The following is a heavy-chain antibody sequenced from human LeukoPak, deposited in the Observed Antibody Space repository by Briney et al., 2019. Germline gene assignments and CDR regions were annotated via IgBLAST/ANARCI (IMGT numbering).Heavy chain of an antibody. D-gene: IGHD3-22*01. CDR3: ARRRYDTSGFRLPFDY. J-gene: IGHJ4*02. CDR2: IRYDGSNK. CDR1: GFTFSSYG. V-gene: IGHV3-30*02. Sequence: GGSLRLSCAASGFTFSSYGMHWVRQAPGKGLEWVAFIRYDGSNKYYADSVKGRFTISRDNAKNSVSLQMNSLRVEDTAVYYCARRRYDTSGFRLPFDYWGQGTLVTVSS.